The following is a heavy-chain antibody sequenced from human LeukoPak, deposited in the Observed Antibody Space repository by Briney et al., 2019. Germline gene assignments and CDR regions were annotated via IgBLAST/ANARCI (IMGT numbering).Heavy chain of an antibody. CDR3: ARDLSDYDSSGPDY. CDR2: INPNSGGT. D-gene: IGHD3-22*01. CDR1: GYTFTGYY. J-gene: IGHJ4*02. V-gene: IGHV1-2*02. Sequence: ASVKVSCKASGYTFTGYYMHWVRQAPGQGLEWMGWINPNSGGTNYAQKFQGRVTMTRDTSISTAYMELSSLRSDDTAVYYCARDLSDYDSSGPDYWGQGTLVTVSS.